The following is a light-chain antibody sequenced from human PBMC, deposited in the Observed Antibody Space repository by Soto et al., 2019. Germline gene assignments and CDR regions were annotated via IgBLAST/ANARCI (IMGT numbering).Light chain of an antibody. CDR3: QQRSDWPMYT. CDR2: DAS. Sequence: EVVLTQSPATLSVSPGERATLSCRASQSVSSYLAWYQQKPGQAPRLLIYDASNRATGIPARFSGSGSGTDFTLTIRSLEPGDFAVYYCQQRSDWPMYTFGQGTKLEIK. J-gene: IGKJ2*01. V-gene: IGKV3-11*01. CDR1: QSVSSY.